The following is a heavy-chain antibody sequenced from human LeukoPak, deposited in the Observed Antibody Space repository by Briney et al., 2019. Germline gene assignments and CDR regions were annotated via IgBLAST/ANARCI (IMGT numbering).Heavy chain of an antibody. V-gene: IGHV3-9*03. D-gene: IGHD6-13*01. J-gene: IGHJ4*02. Sequence: GGSLRLSCAASGFTFSSFWMHWVRQAPGKGLEWVSSISWNSGGIGYADSVRGRFTISRDNARNSLYLQMNSLRREDMALYYCAKDSGYSTTFVDYWGQGTLVTVSS. CDR2: ISWNSGGI. CDR3: AKDSGYSTTFVDY. CDR1: GFTFSSFW.